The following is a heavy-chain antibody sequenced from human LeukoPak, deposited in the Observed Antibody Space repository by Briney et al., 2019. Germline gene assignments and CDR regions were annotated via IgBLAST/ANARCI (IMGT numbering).Heavy chain of an antibody. J-gene: IGHJ4*02. Sequence: GESLKISCKASGYSLTAYWIAWVRQMPGIGLEWMGIIFPGDSNTRYRPSFQGQVTISVDKSIATAYLQWNSLRASDTAMYYCAKLSYDSSGFKGRHFDYWGQGTLVTVSS. D-gene: IGHD3-22*01. CDR3: AKLSYDSSGFKGRHFDY. CDR2: IFPGDSNT. V-gene: IGHV5-51*01. CDR1: GYSLTAYW.